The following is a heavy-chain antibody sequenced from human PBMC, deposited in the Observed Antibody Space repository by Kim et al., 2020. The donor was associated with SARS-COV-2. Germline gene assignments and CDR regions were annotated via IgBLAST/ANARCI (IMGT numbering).Heavy chain of an antibody. CDR2: IYYSGST. Sequence: SETLSLTCTVSGGSISSYYWSWIRQPPGKGLEWIGYIYYSGSTNYNPSLKSRVTISVDTTKNQFSLKLSSVTAADTAVYYCARAPTGYSYGYGEAFDYWGQGTLVTVSS. J-gene: IGHJ4*02. CDR1: GGSISSYY. CDR3: ARAPTGYSYGYGEAFDY. D-gene: IGHD5-18*01. V-gene: IGHV4-59*08.